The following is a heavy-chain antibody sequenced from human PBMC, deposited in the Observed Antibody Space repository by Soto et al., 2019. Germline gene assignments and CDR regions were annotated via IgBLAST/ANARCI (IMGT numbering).Heavy chain of an antibody. CDR3: AQVPRYTVTPPDDY. J-gene: IGHJ4*02. Sequence: QVQLVESGGGVVQPGRSLRLSCVASGFIFGSYGMHWVRQAPGEGLEWVAVISYDGTNKYYADSVKGRFTISRDKSKNALWLQMNSLRAEDTAVYYCAQVPRYTVTPPDDYWGQGTLVTVSS. CDR1: GFIFGSYG. D-gene: IGHD4-17*01. CDR2: ISYDGTNK. V-gene: IGHV3-30*18.